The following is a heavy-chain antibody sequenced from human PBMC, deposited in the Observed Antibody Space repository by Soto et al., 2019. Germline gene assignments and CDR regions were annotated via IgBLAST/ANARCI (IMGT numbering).Heavy chain of an antibody. D-gene: IGHD4-4*01. CDR1: GGSISSGGYY. J-gene: IGHJ4*02. V-gene: IGHV4-31*03. Sequence: SETLSLTCTVSGGSISSGGYYWSWIRQHPGKGLEWIGYIYYSGSTYYNPSLKSRVTISVDTSKNQFSLKLSSVTAADTAVYYCARQRDGNSFRYFDYWGQGALVTVSS. CDR2: IYYSGST. CDR3: ARQRDGNSFRYFDY.